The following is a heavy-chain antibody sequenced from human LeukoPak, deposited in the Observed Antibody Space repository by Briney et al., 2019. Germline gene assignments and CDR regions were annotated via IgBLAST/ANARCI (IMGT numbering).Heavy chain of an antibody. Sequence: GGSLRLSCAASGFTFSTYTMNWVRQAPGKGLEWVSSISGSSSYIYSADSVKGRFTISRDNPKNTLYLQMNSLRPEDTAVYYCVRGHGSGSLPPNYFDYWGQGTLVTVSS. D-gene: IGHD3-10*01. V-gene: IGHV3-21*01. J-gene: IGHJ4*02. CDR1: GFTFSTYT. CDR3: VRGHGSGSLPPNYFDY. CDR2: ISGSSSYI.